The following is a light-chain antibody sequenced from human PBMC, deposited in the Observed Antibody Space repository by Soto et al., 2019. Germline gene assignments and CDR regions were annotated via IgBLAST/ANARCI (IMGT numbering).Light chain of an antibody. V-gene: IGLV1-51*02. CDR1: SSNIGNNY. CDR3: GTWDSSLSALYV. J-gene: IGLJ1*01. CDR2: ENN. Sequence: QSVLTQPPSVSAAPGQKVTISCSGSSSNIGNNYVSWYQQLPGTAPKLLIYENNKRPSGIPDRFSGSKSGTSATLGITGLQTGDEADYYCGTWDSSLSALYVFGTGTKVTDL.